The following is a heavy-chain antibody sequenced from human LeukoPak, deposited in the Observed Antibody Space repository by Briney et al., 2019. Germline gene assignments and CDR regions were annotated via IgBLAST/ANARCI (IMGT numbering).Heavy chain of an antibody. CDR1: GGSISSYY. D-gene: IGHD3-10*01. Sequence: SETLSLTCTVSGGSISSYYWTWIRQPPGKGLEWIGYIYAGGKTRSSPSLESRVSISVDTSKNQFSLKLASVTAADTAAYYCARGVSGFWLSFDFWGQGALVSVSS. V-gene: IGHV4-4*09. CDR2: IYAGGKT. J-gene: IGHJ4*02. CDR3: ARGVSGFWLSFDF.